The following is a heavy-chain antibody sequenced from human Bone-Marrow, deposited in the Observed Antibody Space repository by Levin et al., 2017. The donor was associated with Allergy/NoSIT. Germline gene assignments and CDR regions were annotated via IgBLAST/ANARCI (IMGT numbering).Heavy chain of an antibody. V-gene: IGHV3-11*01. J-gene: IGHJ4*02. CDR3: ARGARFYYGIGAYHG. Sequence: GGSLRLSCAASGFSFSDYYMSWIRQAPGKGLEWVSYIGDSGRTIYYADSVKGRFTISRDNAKNSLFLQMDSLRVEDTALYYCARGARFYYGIGAYHGWGQGTLVTVSS. D-gene: IGHD3-22*01. CDR1: GFSFSDYY. CDR2: IGDSGRTI.